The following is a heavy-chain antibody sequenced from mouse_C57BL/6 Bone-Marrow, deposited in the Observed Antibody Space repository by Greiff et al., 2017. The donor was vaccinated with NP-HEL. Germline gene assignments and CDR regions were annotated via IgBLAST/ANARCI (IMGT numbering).Heavy chain of an antibody. CDR2: ISNLAYSI. J-gene: IGHJ4*01. Sequence: EVKLEESGGGLVQPGGSLKLSCAASGFTFSDYGMAWVRQAPRKGPEWVAFISNLAYSIYYADTVTGRFTISRGNAKNTLYLEMSSLRSEDTAMYYCARHWYIPMDYWGQGTSVTVSS. CDR1: GFTFSDYG. CDR3: ARHWYIPMDY. V-gene: IGHV5-15*04. D-gene: IGHD1-1*02.